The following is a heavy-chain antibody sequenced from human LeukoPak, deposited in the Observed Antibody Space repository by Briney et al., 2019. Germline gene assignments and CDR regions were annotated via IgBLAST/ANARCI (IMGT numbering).Heavy chain of an antibody. V-gene: IGHV4-31*03. CDR1: GGSISTEGYY. J-gene: IGHJ4*02. CDR3: ARNRVYGGYIRAFDS. D-gene: IGHD5-12*01. Sequence: SQTLSLTCTVFGGSISTEGYYWSWVRHHAEKGLGWIGYTYSHGNKFYNPSVESRVSISVATSENQFSLRLISVTAADTAVYYCARNRVYGGYIRAFDSWGQGNLVIVSS. CDR2: TYSHGNK.